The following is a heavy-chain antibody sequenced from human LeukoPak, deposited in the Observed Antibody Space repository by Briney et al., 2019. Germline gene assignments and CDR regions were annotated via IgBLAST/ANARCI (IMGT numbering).Heavy chain of an antibody. CDR2: IKKIGSET. D-gene: IGHD2-15*01. J-gene: IGHJ4*02. CDR1: RFTFSSYW. CDR3: AREDGYCSGGNCYSYFDS. Sequence: PGGSLRLSCAASRFTFSSYWMSWVRQAPGKGLEWVAYIKKIGSETYYVDSVKGRFTITRDNTRSSLFLQMYSLRAEDTAVYFCAREDGYCSGGNCYSYFDSWGQGTLVTVSS. V-gene: IGHV3-7*01.